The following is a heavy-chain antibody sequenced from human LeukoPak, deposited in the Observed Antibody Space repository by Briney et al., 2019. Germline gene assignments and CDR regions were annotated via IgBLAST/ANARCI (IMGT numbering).Heavy chain of an antibody. D-gene: IGHD3-9*01. Sequence: GGSLRLSCAASGVTFDDYAMHWVRQAPGKGLEWVSGISWNSGSIGYADSVKGRFTISRDNAKNSLYLQMNSLRAEDTALYYCAKCDNYDILTGHFDYWGQGTLVTVSS. J-gene: IGHJ4*02. CDR1: GVTFDDYA. CDR3: AKCDNYDILTGHFDY. CDR2: ISWNSGSI. V-gene: IGHV3-9*01.